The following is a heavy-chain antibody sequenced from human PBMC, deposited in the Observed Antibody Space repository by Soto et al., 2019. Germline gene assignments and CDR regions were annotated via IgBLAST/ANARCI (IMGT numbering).Heavy chain of an antibody. J-gene: IGHJ4*02. V-gene: IGHV1-3*01. CDR3: ARDFTGSYLGLDY. Sequence: QVQLVQSGAEVKKPGASVKVSCKASGYTFTSYVMHWVRQAPGQRLEWMGWINAGNGNTKYSQKFQGRVTITRDTSASTAYMELSSLRSEDTAVYYCARDFTGSYLGLDYWGQGTLVTVSS. CDR1: GYTFTSYV. CDR2: INAGNGNT. D-gene: IGHD1-26*01.